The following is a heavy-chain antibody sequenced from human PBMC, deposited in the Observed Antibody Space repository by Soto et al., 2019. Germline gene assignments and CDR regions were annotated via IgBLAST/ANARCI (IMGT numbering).Heavy chain of an antibody. CDR2: MNPNSGNT. CDR3: ARAPYDYVWGSYRYLVY. Sequence: ASVKVSCKASGYTFTSYDINWVRQATGQGLEWMGWMNPNSGNTGYAQKFQGRATMTRNTSISTAYMELSSLRSEDTAVYYCARAPYDYVWGSYRYLVYWGQGTLVTVSS. J-gene: IGHJ4*02. D-gene: IGHD3-16*02. V-gene: IGHV1-8*01. CDR1: GYTFTSYD.